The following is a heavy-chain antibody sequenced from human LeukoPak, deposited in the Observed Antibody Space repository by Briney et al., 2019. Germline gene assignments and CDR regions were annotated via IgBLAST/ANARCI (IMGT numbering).Heavy chain of an antibody. CDR1: GGSISSYY. Sequence: SETLSLTCTVSGGSISSYYWSWIRQPPGKGLEWIGYIYYSGSTNYNPSLKSRVTISVDTSKNQFSLKLSSVTAADTAVYYCAREPRITMVRGVTGWFDPWGQGTLVTVSS. J-gene: IGHJ5*02. V-gene: IGHV4-59*12. CDR2: IYYSGST. CDR3: AREPRITMVRGVTGWFDP. D-gene: IGHD3-10*01.